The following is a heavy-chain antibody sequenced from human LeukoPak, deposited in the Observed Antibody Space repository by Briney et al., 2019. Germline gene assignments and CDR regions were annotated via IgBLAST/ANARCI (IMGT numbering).Heavy chain of an antibody. CDR3: AKGGAVSSKSIIMVRGTRRYYYNMDV. J-gene: IGHJ6*03. D-gene: IGHD3-10*01. CDR1: GFTFSSYG. CDR2: ISDSGSST. Sequence: PGGTPRLSCAAFGFTFSSYGMSWVRQAPGKGLEWVSSISDSGSSTYYADSVKGRFTISRDNSKNTLYLQINSLRAEDTAVYYCAKGGAVSSKSIIMVRGTRRYYYNMDVWGKGTTVTVSS. V-gene: IGHV3-23*01.